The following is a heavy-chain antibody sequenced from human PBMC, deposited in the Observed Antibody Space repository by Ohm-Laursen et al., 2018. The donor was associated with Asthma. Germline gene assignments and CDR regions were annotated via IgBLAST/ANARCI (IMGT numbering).Heavy chain of an antibody. Sequence: SDTLSLTRTVSGGSISSYYWSWIRQPPGKGLEWIGYIYYSGSTYYNPSLKSRVTISVDTSKNQFSLKLSSVTAADTAVYYCARSRDSGSSNWFDPWGQGTLVTVSS. V-gene: IGHV4-59*08. CDR3: ARSRDSGSSNWFDP. CDR1: GGSISSYY. D-gene: IGHD1-26*01. CDR2: IYYSGST. J-gene: IGHJ5*02.